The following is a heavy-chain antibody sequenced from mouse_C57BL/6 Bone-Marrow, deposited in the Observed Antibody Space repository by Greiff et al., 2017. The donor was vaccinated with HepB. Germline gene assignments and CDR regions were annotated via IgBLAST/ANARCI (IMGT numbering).Heavy chain of an antibody. CDR1: GFTFTDYY. J-gene: IGHJ3*01. CDR3: ARSLYYYGSSAGFAY. CDR2: IRNKANGYTT. V-gene: IGHV7-3*01. D-gene: IGHD1-1*01. Sequence: EVKLVESGGGLVQPGGSLSLSCAASGFTFTDYYMSWVRQPPGKALEWLGFIRNKANGYTTEYSASVKGRFTISRDNSQSILYLQMNALRAEDSATYYCARSLYYYGSSAGFAYWGQGTLVTVSA.